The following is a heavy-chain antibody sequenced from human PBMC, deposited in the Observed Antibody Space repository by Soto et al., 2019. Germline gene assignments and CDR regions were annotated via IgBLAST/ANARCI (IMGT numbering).Heavy chain of an antibody. CDR2: IYSSGST. J-gene: IGHJ4*02. CDR1: GGSINTYY. D-gene: IGHD3-22*01. Sequence: PXDTLSLTCTVSGGSINTYYWSWIRQAPGKGLEWIGHIYSSGSTNYNPSLKSRVTISVDTSKNRFSLELGSVTAADTAVYFCARSGDSSGYYYVFDYSGQGTLVTVS. V-gene: IGHV4-59*01. CDR3: ARSGDSSGYYYVFDY.